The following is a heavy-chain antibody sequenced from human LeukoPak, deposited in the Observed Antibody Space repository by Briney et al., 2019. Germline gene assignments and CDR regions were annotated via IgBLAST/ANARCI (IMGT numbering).Heavy chain of an antibody. D-gene: IGHD5-18*01. CDR3: AKAGPWIQLWLLDY. J-gene: IGHJ4*02. CDR1: GFTFSSYA. V-gene: IGHV3-23*01. CDR2: ISGSGGST. Sequence: GGSLRLSCAAAGFTFSSYAMSWVRQAPGKGLEWVSAISGSGGSTYYADSVKGRFTISRDNSKNTLYLQMNSLRAEDTAVYYCAKAGPWIQLWLLDYWGQGTLVTVSS.